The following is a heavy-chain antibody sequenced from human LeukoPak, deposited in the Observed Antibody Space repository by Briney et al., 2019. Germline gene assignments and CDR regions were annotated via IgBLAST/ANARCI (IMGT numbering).Heavy chain of an antibody. V-gene: IGHV3-9*03. Sequence: PGGSLRLSCAASGFTFDDYAMHWVRQAPGKGLEWVSGISWNSDSIDYADSVKGRFTISRDNAKNSLYLQMNSLRAEDMALYYCAKDTQGELELVLDYWGQGTLVTVSS. CDR3: AKDTQGELELVLDY. D-gene: IGHD1-7*01. CDR1: GFTFDDYA. CDR2: ISWNSDSI. J-gene: IGHJ4*02.